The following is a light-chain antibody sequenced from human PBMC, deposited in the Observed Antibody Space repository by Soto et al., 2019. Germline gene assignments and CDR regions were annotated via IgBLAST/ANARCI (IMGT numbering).Light chain of an antibody. J-gene: IGLJ1*01. CDR1: SSDVGGYNY. V-gene: IGLV2-11*01. CDR2: DVS. Sequence: SVLTPPRSVSGSPGQSVTISCTGTSSDVGGYNYVSWYQQHPGKAPKLMIYDVSKRPSGVHDRFSGSKSGNTASLTISGLQAEDEADYFCCSYAGSYTLYVFGTGTKLTVL. CDR3: CSYAGSYTLYV.